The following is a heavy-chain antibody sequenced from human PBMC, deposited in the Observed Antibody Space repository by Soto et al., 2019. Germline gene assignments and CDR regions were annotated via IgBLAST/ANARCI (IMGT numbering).Heavy chain of an antibody. CDR1: GFSVSSNY. Sequence: GGSLRLSCVASGFSVSSNYVTWVRQTPGKGLEWPSVIYSDGSSTSYADSVKGRFTISRDNAKNTLYLQMNSLRAEDTAVYYCARRRGSSGWKTNFDYWGQGTLVTVSS. D-gene: IGHD6-19*01. CDR3: ARRRGSSGWKTNFDY. J-gene: IGHJ4*02. CDR2: IYSDGSST. V-gene: IGHV3-74*01.